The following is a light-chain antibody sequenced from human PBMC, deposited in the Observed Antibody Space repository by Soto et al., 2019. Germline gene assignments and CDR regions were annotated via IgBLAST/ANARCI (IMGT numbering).Light chain of an antibody. V-gene: IGKV1-39*01. Sequence: DIRMTQSPSCLSASVGDRVTITSRASQTINNYLNWYQQKPGKAPNLLIYATSTLQSGVPSRFGGSGSGTEFTLTISSLQAEDFATYYCQQSFSTVSFGQGTRWIS. CDR2: ATS. J-gene: IGKJ1*01. CDR3: QQSFSTVS. CDR1: QTINNY.